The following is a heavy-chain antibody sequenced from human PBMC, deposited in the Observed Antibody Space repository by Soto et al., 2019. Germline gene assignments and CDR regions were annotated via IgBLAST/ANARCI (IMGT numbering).Heavy chain of an antibody. CDR1: CGAHSSGALY. CDR2: IYYSGST. D-gene: IGHD4-17*01. V-gene: IGHV4-30-4*01. J-gene: IGHJ4*02. Sequence: XTRSLTGTVSCGAHSSGALYWSWIHQPPGKGLELIGNIYYSGSTYYNPSLRSRAIMSVDTSQNQFSLKMSSLTAADTAVYFCARADDFSDRFDYWGQGVLVTVSS. CDR3: ARADDFSDRFDY.